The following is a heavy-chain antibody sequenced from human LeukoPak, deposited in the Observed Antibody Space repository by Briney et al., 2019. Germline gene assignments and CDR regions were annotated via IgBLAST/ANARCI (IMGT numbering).Heavy chain of an antibody. Sequence: GASVKVSCKASGYTFTSYDINWVRQATGQGLEWMGWMNPNSGNTGYAQKFQGRGTITRNTSISTAYMELSSLRSEDTAVYYCAREVAGTGFDIWGQGTMVTVSS. CDR3: AREVAGTGFDI. D-gene: IGHD6-19*01. CDR2: MNPNSGNT. CDR1: GYTFTSYD. J-gene: IGHJ3*02. V-gene: IGHV1-8*03.